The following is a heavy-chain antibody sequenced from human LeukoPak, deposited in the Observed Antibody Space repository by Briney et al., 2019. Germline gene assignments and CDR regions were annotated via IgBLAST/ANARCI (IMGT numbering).Heavy chain of an antibody. Sequence: ASVKVSCKASGYTFTTHDLTWVRQATGQGLEWMGWMNPGSGGTAYAQKFQGRVTMTRDTSMSTAHMELNSLGSEDTAIYYCARGLGDYNTDWFPVSGYWGQGTPVTVSS. CDR2: MNPGSGGT. D-gene: IGHD3-9*01. J-gene: IGHJ4*02. CDR3: ARGLGDYNTDWFPVSGY. CDR1: GYTFTTHD. V-gene: IGHV1-8*01.